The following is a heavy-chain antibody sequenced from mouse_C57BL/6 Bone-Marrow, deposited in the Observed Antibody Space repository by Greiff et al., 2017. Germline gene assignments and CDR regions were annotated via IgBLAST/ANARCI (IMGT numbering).Heavy chain of an antibody. CDR3: AAPTAQPY. CDR1: GYTFTSYW. V-gene: IGHV1-55*01. Sequence: QVQLQQPGAELVKPGASVKMSCKASGYTFTSYWITWVKQRPGQGLEWIGDIYPGSGSTNYNEKFKSKATRTVDTSSSTASMQLSSLTSEDSAVYYCAAPTAQPYWGQGTTLTVSS. CDR2: IYPGSGST. D-gene: IGHD3-2*02. J-gene: IGHJ2*01.